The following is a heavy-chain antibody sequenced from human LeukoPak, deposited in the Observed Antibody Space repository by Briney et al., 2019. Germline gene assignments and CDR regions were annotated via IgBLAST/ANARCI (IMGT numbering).Heavy chain of an antibody. J-gene: IGHJ4*02. CDR1: GFPFSTYD. CDR3: ALRTGDY. V-gene: IGHV3-21*01. CDR2: ISSSGAYI. D-gene: IGHD5-12*01. Sequence: GGSLRLSCAASGFPFSTYDMNWVRQAPGKGLEWVSSISSSGAYIYYADSVKGRFTISRDNAKNLLYLQMNSLRAEDTAVHYCALRTGDYWGQGTLVTVSS.